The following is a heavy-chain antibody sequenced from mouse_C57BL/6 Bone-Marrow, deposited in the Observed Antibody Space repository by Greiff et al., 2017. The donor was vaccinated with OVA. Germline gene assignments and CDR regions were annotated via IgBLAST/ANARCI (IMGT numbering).Heavy chain of an antibody. CDR2: ISDGGSYT. CDR3: ARLPAWFAY. J-gene: IGHJ3*01. D-gene: IGHD2-12*01. V-gene: IGHV5-4*03. CDR1: GFTFSSYA. Sequence: EVKLVESGGGLVQPGGSLKLSCAASGFTFSSYAMSWVRQTPEKRLEWVATISDGGSYTYYTDNVKGRFTISRDNAKNNLYLQMVHLKAEDTAMYDCARLPAWFAYWGQGTLVTVSA.